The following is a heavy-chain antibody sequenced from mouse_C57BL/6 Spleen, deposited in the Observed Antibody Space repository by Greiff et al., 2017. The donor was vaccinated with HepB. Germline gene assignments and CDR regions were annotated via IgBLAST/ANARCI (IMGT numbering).Heavy chain of an antibody. D-gene: IGHD1-1*01. CDR2: IYPGDGDT. J-gene: IGHJ1*03. Sequence: VQLQQSGPELVKPGASVKISCKASGYAFSSSWMNWVKQRPGKGLEWIGRIYPGDGDTNYNGKFKGKATLTADKSSRTAYMQLSSLTSEDSAVYFCARWGITTVSNYWYVDVWGTGTTVTVAS. CDR1: GYAFSSSW. V-gene: IGHV1-82*01. CDR3: ARWGITTVSNYWYVDV.